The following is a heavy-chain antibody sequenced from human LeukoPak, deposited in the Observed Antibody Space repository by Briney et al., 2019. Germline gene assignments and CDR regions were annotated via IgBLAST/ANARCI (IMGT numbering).Heavy chain of an antibody. CDR1: GGSISSYY. V-gene: IGHV4-59*01. D-gene: IGHD5-18*01. CDR2: IYYSGST. J-gene: IGHJ4*02. CDR3: ARRGYSYGYDY. Sequence: SETLSLTCTVSGGSISSYYWSWIRQPPGKGLEWIGYIYYSGSTNYNLSLKSRVTISVDTSKNQFSLKLSSVTAADTAMYYCARRGYSYGYDYWGQGTLVTVSS.